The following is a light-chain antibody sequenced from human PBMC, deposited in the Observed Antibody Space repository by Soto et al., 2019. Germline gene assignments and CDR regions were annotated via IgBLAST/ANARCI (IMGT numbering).Light chain of an antibody. CDR3: GTWDSSLSAYV. V-gene: IGLV1-51*01. CDR1: SSNIGNNY. J-gene: IGLJ1*01. CDR2: DNN. Sequence: QSVLPQTPSVSAAPGQKVTISCSGRSSNIGNNYVSWYQQLPGTAPKLLIYDNNKRPSGIPDRFSGSKSGTSATLGITGLQTGDEADYYCGTWDSSLSAYVFGTGTKVTVL.